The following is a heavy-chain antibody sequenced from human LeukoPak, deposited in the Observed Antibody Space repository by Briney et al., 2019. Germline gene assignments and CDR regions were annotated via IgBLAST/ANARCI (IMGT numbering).Heavy chain of an antibody. CDR1: GYTFSRYG. J-gene: IGHJ4*02. CDR3: AKGRSDFDY. V-gene: IGHV3-30*02. CDR2: IRSDGNSK. Sequence: GGSLRLSCAASGYTFSRYGMYWVRQAPGKGLEWVTFIRSDGNSKYYADSVKGRFTISRDNSKNTLYLQMNSMRVEDTAVYFCAKGRSDFDYWGQGTLVTVSS.